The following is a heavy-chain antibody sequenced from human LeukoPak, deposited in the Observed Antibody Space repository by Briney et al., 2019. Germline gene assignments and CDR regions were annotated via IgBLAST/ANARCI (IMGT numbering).Heavy chain of an antibody. CDR3: ARGKYSPHAFDI. J-gene: IGHJ3*02. Sequence: SETLSLTCAVYGGSLSGYYWSWIRQPPGKGLEWIGKINHSGSSDYNPSLKSRVTTSADTSQNQFSLKLSSVTAADTAVYYCARGKYSPHAFDIWGQGTMVTVSS. CDR1: GGSLSGYY. V-gene: IGHV4-34*01. D-gene: IGHD2-15*01. CDR2: INHSGSS.